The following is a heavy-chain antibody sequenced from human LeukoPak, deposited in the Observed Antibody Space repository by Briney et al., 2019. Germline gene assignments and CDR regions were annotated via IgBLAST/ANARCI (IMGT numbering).Heavy chain of an antibody. V-gene: IGHV5-51*01. D-gene: IGHD4-17*01. CDR2: AFAGYSYT. CDR3: ARHFHPAGTTGGYFDL. Sequence: GESLKISCKGSGYTFTPYWIVWVRQMPGKGLEWMGIAFAGYSYTIYSPSFQGQVTISVDKSISTAYLQWSSLKASDTAMYYCARHFHPAGTTGGYFDLWGRGTLVTVSA. CDR1: GYTFTPYW. J-gene: IGHJ2*01.